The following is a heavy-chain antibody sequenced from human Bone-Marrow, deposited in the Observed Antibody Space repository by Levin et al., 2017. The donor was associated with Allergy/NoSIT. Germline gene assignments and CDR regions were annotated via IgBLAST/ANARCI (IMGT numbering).Heavy chain of an antibody. V-gene: IGHV1-2*06. CDR2: INPNSGGT. CDR3: AREVSVCYGSGTYYHVPDRPYFDY. D-gene: IGHD3-10*01. Sequence: GESLKISCKASGYTFTGYYIHWVRQAPGQGLEWMGRINPNSGGTNYAQKFQGRVTMTRDTSISTAYMELSRLRSADTAVYYCAREVSVCYGSGTYYHVPDRPYFDYWGQGALVTVSS. J-gene: IGHJ4*02. CDR1: GYTFTGYY.